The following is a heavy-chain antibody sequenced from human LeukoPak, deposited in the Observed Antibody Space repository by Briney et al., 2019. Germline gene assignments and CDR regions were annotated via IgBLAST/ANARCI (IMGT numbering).Heavy chain of an antibody. J-gene: IGHJ4*02. D-gene: IGHD6-13*01. V-gene: IGHV4-4*07. Sequence: KPSETLSLTCTVSGGSISSYYWSWIRQPAGKGLEWIGRIYTSGSTNYNPSLKSRVTMSVDTSKNQFSLKLSSVTAADTAVYYCARDRSSSWYSLPGYWGQGTLVTVSS. CDR2: IYTSGST. CDR3: ARDRSSSWYSLPGY. CDR1: GGSISSYY.